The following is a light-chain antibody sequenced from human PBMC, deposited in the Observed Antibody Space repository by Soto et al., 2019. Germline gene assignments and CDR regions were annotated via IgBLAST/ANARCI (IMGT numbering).Light chain of an antibody. CDR2: KAS. J-gene: IGKJ1*01. V-gene: IGKV1-5*03. Sequence: DIQMTQSPSTLSASVGDRVTITCRASQSISSWLAWYQQKPGKAPKLLIYKASSLESGVPSRFGGGGSGTEFTLTISSLQPDDFAIYYCQQYNSYVWTFGQGTKVEIK. CDR3: QQYNSYVWT. CDR1: QSISSW.